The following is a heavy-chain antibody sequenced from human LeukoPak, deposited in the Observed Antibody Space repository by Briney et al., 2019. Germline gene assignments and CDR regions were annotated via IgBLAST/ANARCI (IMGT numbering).Heavy chain of an antibody. CDR1: GGSISSYY. Sequence: PSETLSLTCTVSGGSISSYYWSWIRQPAGKGLEWIGRIYTSGSTNYNPSLKSRVTMSVDTSKNQFSLKLSSVTAADTAVYYCAREGGDERIRYFDYWGQGTLVTVSS. V-gene: IGHV4-4*07. CDR3: AREGGDERIRYFDY. J-gene: IGHJ4*02. D-gene: IGHD4-17*01. CDR2: IYTSGST.